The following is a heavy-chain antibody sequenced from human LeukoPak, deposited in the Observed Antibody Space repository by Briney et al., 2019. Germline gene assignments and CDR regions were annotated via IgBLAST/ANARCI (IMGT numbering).Heavy chain of an antibody. V-gene: IGHV3-74*01. J-gene: IGHJ6*03. CDR2: IYNGGSTT. CDR1: GFPFSSYW. D-gene: IGHD5-24*01. Sequence: PGGSLRLSRAASGFPFSSYWMHWVRQAPGKGLVWLSGIYNGGSTTTYADSVKGRFTISRDNARNTLYLQMNSLRAEDTAIYYGARPRMDYSYMDVWGKGTTVTVSS. CDR3: ARPRMDYSYMDV.